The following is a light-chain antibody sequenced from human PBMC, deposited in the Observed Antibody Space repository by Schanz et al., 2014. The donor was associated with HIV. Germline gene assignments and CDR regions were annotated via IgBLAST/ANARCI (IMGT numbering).Light chain of an antibody. CDR2: GAS. J-gene: IGKJ1*01. CDR3: QQYNNWPPA. CDR1: QSVGSN. Sequence: EIVMTQSPVTLSVSPGERATLSCRASQSVGSNYLAWYQQTPGQAPRLLIYGASSRATGIPDRFSGSGSGTDFTLTISSLQSEDFAVYYCQQYNNWPPAFGQGSKVEIK. V-gene: IGKV3D-15*01.